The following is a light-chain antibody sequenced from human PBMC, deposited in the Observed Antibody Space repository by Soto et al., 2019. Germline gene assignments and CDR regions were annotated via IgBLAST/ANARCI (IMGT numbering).Light chain of an antibody. Sequence: EIVLTQSPGTLSLSPGERATLSCRASESVSTNYLAWYQQKPGQAPRLLISGASSRATGIPDRFSGSGSGADFTLNINRLEPEDFAVYYCLQYSSVPRSFGGGAKVEMK. CDR2: GAS. V-gene: IGKV3-20*01. J-gene: IGKJ4*01. CDR3: LQYSSVPRS. CDR1: ESVSTNY.